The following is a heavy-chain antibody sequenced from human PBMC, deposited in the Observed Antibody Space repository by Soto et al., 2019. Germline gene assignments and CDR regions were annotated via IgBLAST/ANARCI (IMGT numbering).Heavy chain of an antibody. CDR2: INAGNGNT. Sequence: QVQLVQSGAEVKKPGASVKISCKTSGYTFTSYALHWVRQAPGQRLEWMGWINAGNGNTKYSQKFQGSVIITRDTSASTAYMELRSLRSEATAVYYCARASGGMDVWAQGTTVTVSS. J-gene: IGHJ6*02. CDR3: ARASGGMDV. CDR1: GYTFTSYA. V-gene: IGHV1-3*01.